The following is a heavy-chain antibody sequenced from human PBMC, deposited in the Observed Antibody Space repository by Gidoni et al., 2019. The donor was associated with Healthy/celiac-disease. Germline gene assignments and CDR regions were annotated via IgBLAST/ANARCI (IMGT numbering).Heavy chain of an antibody. V-gene: IGHV4-34*01. Sequence: QVQLQQWGAGLLKPSETLSLTCAVYGGSFSGYYWSWIRQPPGKGLEWIGEINHSGSTNYNPSLKSRVTISVDTSKNQFSLKLSSVTAADTAVYYCARGEFDWLFQYNWFDPWGQGTLVTVSS. CDR2: INHSGST. J-gene: IGHJ5*02. CDR1: GGSFSGYY. CDR3: ARGEFDWLFQYNWFDP. D-gene: IGHD3-9*01.